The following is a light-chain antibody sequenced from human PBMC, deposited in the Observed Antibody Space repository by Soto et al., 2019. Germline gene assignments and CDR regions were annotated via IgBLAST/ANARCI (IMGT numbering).Light chain of an antibody. CDR2: DAS. CDR3: EERSNWPYS. Sequence: EIVLTQSPATLSLSPGERATLSCRASQSVSRYLAWYQEKPGQAPRLRIYDASNRATGIPARFSGSGSGTDFTLAISSLEPEDFAVYYCEERSNWPYSFGQGTKLESK. V-gene: IGKV3-11*01. CDR1: QSVSRY. J-gene: IGKJ2*01.